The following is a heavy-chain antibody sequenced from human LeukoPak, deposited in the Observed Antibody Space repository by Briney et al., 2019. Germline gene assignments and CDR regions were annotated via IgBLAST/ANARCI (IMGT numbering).Heavy chain of an antibody. CDR2: ISPSGRTI. CDR1: GFTFSDYS. V-gene: IGHV3-48*01. D-gene: IGHD1-1*01. J-gene: IGHJ4*02. CDR3: ARGSSTNSYYFGS. Sequence: GGSLRLSCAASGFTFSDYSMTWVRQAPGKGLEWVSYISPSGRTIYYAESVKGRFTISRDNVTNSLSLQMNSLRAEDTAVYYCARGSSTNSYYFGSWGQGTLVTVSS.